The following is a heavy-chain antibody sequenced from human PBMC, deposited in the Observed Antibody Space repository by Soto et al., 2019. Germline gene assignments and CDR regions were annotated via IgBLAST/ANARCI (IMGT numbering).Heavy chain of an antibody. CDR2: IIPILGIA. V-gene: IGHV1-69*02. J-gene: IGHJ5*02. D-gene: IGHD2-15*01. Sequence: QVQLVQSGAEVKKPGSSVKVSCKASGGTFSRYTISWVRQAPGQGLEWMGRIIPILGIANYAEKFQGRVMIIADKSTTRASMVVSSRRSEDTAVFYCARLRSGDCSGGSCYSCWCFDPWGQGTLVTVSS. CDR3: ARLRSGDCSGGSCYSCWCFDP. CDR1: GGTFSRYT.